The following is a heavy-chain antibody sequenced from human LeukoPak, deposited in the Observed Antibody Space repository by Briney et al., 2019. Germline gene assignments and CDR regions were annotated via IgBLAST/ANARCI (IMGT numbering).Heavy chain of an antibody. CDR1: GYTFTSYG. D-gene: IGHD3-9*01. J-gene: IGHJ4*02. V-gene: IGHV1-18*01. Sequence: GASVKVSCKASGYTFTSYGISWVRQAPGQGLEWMGWISAYNGNTNYAQKLQGRVTMTTDTSTSTAYMELRSLRSDDTAVYYCARGPHGVNRYFDWLLYSWGQGTLVTVSS. CDR2: ISAYNGNT. CDR3: ARGPHGVNRYFDWLLYS.